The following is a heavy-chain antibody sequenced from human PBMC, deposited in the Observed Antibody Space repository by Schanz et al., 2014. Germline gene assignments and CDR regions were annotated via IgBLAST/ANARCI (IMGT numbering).Heavy chain of an antibody. D-gene: IGHD3-16*01. CDR2: ISSSSSYI. CDR1: GFTLTSYA. CDR3: ARDYAGFDC. J-gene: IGHJ4*02. V-gene: IGHV3-21*01. Sequence: EVHLVESGGGLVQPGGSLRLSCEASGFTLTSYALTWVRQAPGKGLEWVSYISSSSSYIYYADSMKGRFTISRDNAKNSLYLQMNSLRAEDTAVYYCARDYAGFDCWGQGTLVTVSS.